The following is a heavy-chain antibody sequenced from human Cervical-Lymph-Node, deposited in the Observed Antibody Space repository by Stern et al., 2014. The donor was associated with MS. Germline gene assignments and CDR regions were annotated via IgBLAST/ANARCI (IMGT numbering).Heavy chain of an antibody. CDR1: GFSLSTSGVG. CDR2: IYWDDDK. CDR3: AHRLGIAVAGGWFDP. Sequence: QVTLRESGPTLMKPTQTLTLTCTFSGFSLSTSGVGVGWIRQPPGKALEWLALIYWDDDKRYSPSLKSRLTITKDTSKNQVVLTMTNMDPVDTATYYCAHRLGIAVAGGWFDPWGQGTLVTVSS. V-gene: IGHV2-5*02. D-gene: IGHD6-19*01. J-gene: IGHJ5*02.